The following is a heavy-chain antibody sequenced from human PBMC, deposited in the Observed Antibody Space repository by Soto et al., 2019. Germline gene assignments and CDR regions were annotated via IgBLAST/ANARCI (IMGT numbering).Heavy chain of an antibody. V-gene: IGHV4-4*01. D-gene: IGHD5-12*01. CDR2: IYPSGST. CDR1: GGSISSINW. CDR3: ARGGGTDIAYGMDV. J-gene: IGHJ6*02. Sequence: SETLSLTCDVSGGSISSINWWRWGRQPPGKGLQWIAEIYPSGSTTYNPSLKSRVTIALDKSKNQFSLKLKSVTAADTAIYCCARGGGTDIAYGMDVWGQGTTVTVSS.